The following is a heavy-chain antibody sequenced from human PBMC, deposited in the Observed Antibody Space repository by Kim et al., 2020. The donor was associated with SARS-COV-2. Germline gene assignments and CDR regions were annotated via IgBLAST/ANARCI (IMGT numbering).Heavy chain of an antibody. CDR2: IRSKAYGGTT. CDR3: TRRPLRQTFHAFDI. V-gene: IGHV3-49*03. Sequence: GGSLRLSCTASGFTFGDYAMSWFRQAPGKGLEWVGFIRSKAYGGTTEYAASVKGRFTISRDDSKSIAYLQMNSLKTEDTAVYYCTRRPLRQTFHAFDIWGQGTMVTVSS. J-gene: IGHJ3*02. CDR1: GFTFGDYA.